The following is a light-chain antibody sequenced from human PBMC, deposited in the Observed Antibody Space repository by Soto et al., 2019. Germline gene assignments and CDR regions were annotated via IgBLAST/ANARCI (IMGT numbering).Light chain of an antibody. CDR3: SSYAGTNNLV. J-gene: IGLJ2*01. Sequence: QSALTQPPSASGSPGQSVTISCTGTSSDVGGYTYVSWYQHHPGKAPKLMIYEVIKRPSGVPDRFSGSKSGNTASLTVSGLQAEDEADYYCSSYAGTNNLVFGGGTKLTVL. V-gene: IGLV2-8*01. CDR1: SSDVGGYTY. CDR2: EVI.